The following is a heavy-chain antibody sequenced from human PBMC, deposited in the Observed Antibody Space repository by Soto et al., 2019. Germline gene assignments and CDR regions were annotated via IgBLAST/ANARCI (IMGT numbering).Heavy chain of an antibody. V-gene: IGHV4-59*02. CDR3: ARIGVMVRGSSNWFGP. CDR2: IYYIGST. J-gene: IGHJ5*02. CDR1: DDSVSNYY. D-gene: IGHD3-10*01. Sequence: SETLSLTCTVSDDSVSNYYWSWIRQPPGKGLEWIGSIYYIGSTNYNPSLKSRVTISVDTSQNELSLKLTSVTAAETAVYYCARIGVMVRGSSNWFGPWGQGNLVPVS.